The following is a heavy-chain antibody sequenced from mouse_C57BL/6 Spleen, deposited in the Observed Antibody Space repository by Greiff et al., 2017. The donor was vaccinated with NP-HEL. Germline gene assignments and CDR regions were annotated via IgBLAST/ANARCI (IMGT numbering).Heavy chain of an antibody. CDR3: ARGGYYPYYYAMDY. CDR2: IHPNSGST. D-gene: IGHD2-3*01. CDR1: GYTFTSYW. Sequence: QVQLQQPGAELVKPGASVKLSCKASGYTFTSYWMHWVKQRPGQGLEWIGMIHPNSGSTNYNEKSKSKATLTVDKSSSTAYMQLSSLTSEDSAVYYCARGGYYPYYYAMDYWGQGTSVTVSS. J-gene: IGHJ4*01. V-gene: IGHV1-64*01.